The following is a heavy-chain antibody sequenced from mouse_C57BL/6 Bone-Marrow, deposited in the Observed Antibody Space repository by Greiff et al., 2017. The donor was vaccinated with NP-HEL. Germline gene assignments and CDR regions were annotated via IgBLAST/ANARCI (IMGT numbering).Heavy chain of an antibody. V-gene: IGHV5-6*02. CDR2: ISSGGSYT. CDR3: ASPYDYDVAWFAY. Sequence: DVMLVESGGDLVKPGGSLKLSCAASGFTFSSYGMSWVRQTPDKRLEWVATISSGGSYTYYPDSVKGRFTISRDNAKNTLYLQMSSLKSEDTAMYYCASPYDYDVAWFAYWGQETLVTGSA. D-gene: IGHD2-4*01. J-gene: IGHJ3*01. CDR1: GFTFSSYG.